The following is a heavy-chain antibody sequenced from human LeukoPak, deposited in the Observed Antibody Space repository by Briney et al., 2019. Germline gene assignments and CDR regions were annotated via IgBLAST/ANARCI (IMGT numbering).Heavy chain of an antibody. CDR2: INSDGSST. D-gene: IGHD4-11*01. J-gene: IGHJ4*02. V-gene: IGHV3-74*03. Sequence: GGSLRLSCAASGFTVSDNYMTWVRQAPGKGLVWVARINSDGSSTTYADSVKGRFTISRDNAKNTLYLRMNSLRGEDTAVYYCARGPHYSDHKSGIDFWGQGTLVTVSS. CDR1: GFTVSDNY. CDR3: ARGPHYSDHKSGIDF.